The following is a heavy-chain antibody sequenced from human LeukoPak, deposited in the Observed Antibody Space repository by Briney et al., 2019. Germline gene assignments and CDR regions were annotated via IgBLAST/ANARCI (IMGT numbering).Heavy chain of an antibody. Sequence: GESLKISCKASGYTFTTYWIAWVRQMPGKGLEWMGIISPGNFNTRYSPSFQGQVTISADRSISTAYLQWSSLKASDTAMYYCASPAGATTADGFDIWGQGTMVTVSS. CDR2: ISPGNFNT. J-gene: IGHJ3*02. CDR1: GYTFTTYW. CDR3: ASPAGATTADGFDI. D-gene: IGHD1-26*01. V-gene: IGHV5-51*01.